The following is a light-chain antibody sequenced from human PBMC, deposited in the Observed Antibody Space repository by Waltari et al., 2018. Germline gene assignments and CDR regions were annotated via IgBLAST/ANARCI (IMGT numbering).Light chain of an antibody. Sequence: DIQMTQYPSSLSASVGDSAPITCQASHEINNDLNWYQQKPGKAPKLLIYDASNLEKGVPSRFSGSGSGTTFTFTISSLQPEDIATYYCQQFHSLLTFGGGTKVEIK. J-gene: IGKJ4*01. CDR3: QQFHSLLT. CDR1: HEINND. V-gene: IGKV1-33*01. CDR2: DAS.